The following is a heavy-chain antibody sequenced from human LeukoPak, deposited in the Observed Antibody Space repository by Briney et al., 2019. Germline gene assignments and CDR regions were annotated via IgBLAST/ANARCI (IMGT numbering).Heavy chain of an antibody. Sequence: PGGSLRLSCAASGFTFSSYWMHWVRRAPGKGLVWVSRINSDGSSTSYADSVKGRFTISRDNAKNTLYLQMNSLRAEDTAVYYCASFSSSWYNDYWGQGTLVTVSS. V-gene: IGHV3-74*01. J-gene: IGHJ4*02. CDR3: ASFSSSWYNDY. D-gene: IGHD6-13*01. CDR1: GFTFSSYW. CDR2: INSDGSST.